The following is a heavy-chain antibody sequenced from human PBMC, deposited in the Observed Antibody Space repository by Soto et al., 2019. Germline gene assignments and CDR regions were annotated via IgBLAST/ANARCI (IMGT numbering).Heavy chain of an antibody. CDR3: ARKYSGYDSVWFDP. CDR1: GYTFTSYG. V-gene: IGHV1-18*01. J-gene: IGHJ5*02. Sequence: ASVKVSCKASGYTFTSYGISWVRQAPGQGLEWMGWISAYNGNTNYAQKLQGRVTMTTDTSTSTAYMELRSLRSDDTAVYYCARKYSGYDSVWFDPWGQGTLVTVSS. D-gene: IGHD5-12*01. CDR2: ISAYNGNT.